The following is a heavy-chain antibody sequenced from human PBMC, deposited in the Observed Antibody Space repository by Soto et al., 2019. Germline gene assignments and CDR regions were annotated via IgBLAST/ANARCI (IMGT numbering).Heavy chain of an antibody. CDR2: IFYSGST. V-gene: IGHV4-39*02. CDR3: ARHKTTMLTVVSAFDP. J-gene: IGHJ5*02. Sequence: KPSETLSLTCTVSGGSISNSNNYWGWIRQPPGKGLEWIGSIFYSGSTFYNPALKSRVTFSVDTSKNHFSLKLSSVTAADTAVYYCARHKTTMLTVVSAFDPWGQGTRVTVSS. CDR1: GGSISNSNNY. D-gene: IGHD3-22*01.